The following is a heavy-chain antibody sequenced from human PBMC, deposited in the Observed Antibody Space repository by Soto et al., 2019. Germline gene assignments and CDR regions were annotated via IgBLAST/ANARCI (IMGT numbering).Heavy chain of an antibody. CDR2: INSDGSST. CDR1: GFTFSDYA. Sequence: GGSLRLSCTASGFTFSDYAIHWVRQAPGKGLVWVSRINSDGSSTSYADSVKGRFTISRDNAKNTLYLQMNSLRAEDTAVYYCAGSPDYGDYIDYWGQGTLVTVSS. J-gene: IGHJ4*02. V-gene: IGHV3-74*01. CDR3: AGSPDYGDYIDY. D-gene: IGHD4-17*01.